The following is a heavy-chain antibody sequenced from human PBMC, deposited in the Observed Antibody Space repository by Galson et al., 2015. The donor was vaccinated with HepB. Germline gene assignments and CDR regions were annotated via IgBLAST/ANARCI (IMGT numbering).Heavy chain of an antibody. CDR1: GFTFSSYS. CDR2: ISSSSSTI. J-gene: IGHJ4*02. V-gene: IGHV3-48*02. Sequence: SLRLSCAASGFTFSSYSMNWVRQAPGKGLEWVSYISSSSSTIYYADSVKGRFTISRDNAKNSLYLQMNSLRDEDTAVYYCARSSPYCRSTSCYLDLWGQGTLVTVSS. CDR3: ARSSPYCRSTSCYLDL. D-gene: IGHD2-2*01.